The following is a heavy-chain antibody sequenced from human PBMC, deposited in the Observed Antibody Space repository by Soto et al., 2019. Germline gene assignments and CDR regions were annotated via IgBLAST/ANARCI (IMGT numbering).Heavy chain of an antibody. J-gene: IGHJ3*02. V-gene: IGHV1-69*01. D-gene: IGHD3-9*01. CDR1: GGTFSSYA. CDR2: IIPIFGTA. Sequence: QVQLVQSGAEVKKPGSSVKVSCKASGGTFSSYAISWVRQAPGQGLEWMGGIIPIFGTANYAQKFQGRVTITADESTSTGYMELSSLRSEDTAVYYCARDRMAYYDILTGYHDAFDIWGQGTMVTVSS. CDR3: ARDRMAYYDILTGYHDAFDI.